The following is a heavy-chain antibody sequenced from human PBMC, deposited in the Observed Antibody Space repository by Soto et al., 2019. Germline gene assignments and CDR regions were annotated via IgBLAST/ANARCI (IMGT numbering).Heavy chain of an antibody. CDR2: IYWDDDK. CDR1: GFSLSTGGVG. CDR3: AHRAGLQGNWNGGYFDF. V-gene: IGHV2-5*02. D-gene: IGHD1-1*01. J-gene: IGHJ4*02. Sequence: QITLKESGPPRVKPTQTLTLTCTFSGFSLSTGGVGVGWIRQPPGKALERLALIYWDDDKRYSPSLKNRLTISKDTSNNQVVLTMTNLDPMDTATYYCAHRAGLQGNWNGGYFDFWGQGALVTVSS.